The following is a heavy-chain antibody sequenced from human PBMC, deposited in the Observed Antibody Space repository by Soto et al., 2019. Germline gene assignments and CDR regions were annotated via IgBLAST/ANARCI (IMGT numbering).Heavy chain of an antibody. CDR3: ARDPSMVRGVIRYYFDC. Sequence: APVKVSCKASGYTFTGYYMHWVRQAPGQGLEWMGWINPNSGGTNYAQKFQGWVTMTRDTSISTAYMELSRLRSDDTAVYYCARDPSMVRGVIRYYFDCWGQGTLVTVSS. CDR2: INPNSGGT. J-gene: IGHJ4*02. V-gene: IGHV1-2*04. CDR1: GYTFTGYY. D-gene: IGHD3-10*01.